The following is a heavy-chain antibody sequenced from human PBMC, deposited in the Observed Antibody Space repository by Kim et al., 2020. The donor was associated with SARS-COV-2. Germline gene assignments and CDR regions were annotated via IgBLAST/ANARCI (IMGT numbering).Heavy chain of an antibody. CDR2: TYFRSKWST. V-gene: IGHV6-1*01. D-gene: IGHD7-27*01. CDR3: ASQMSGRFDF. J-gene: IGHJ4*02. Sequence: SQTLSLTCAVSGDSVSSYTAAWNWIRQSPSRGLEWLGRTYFRSKWSTNYAVSVQSRININADTSTNQFSLQLNSVTPEDTALYYCASQMSGRFDFWGQGTLVTVSS. CDR1: GDSVSSYTAA.